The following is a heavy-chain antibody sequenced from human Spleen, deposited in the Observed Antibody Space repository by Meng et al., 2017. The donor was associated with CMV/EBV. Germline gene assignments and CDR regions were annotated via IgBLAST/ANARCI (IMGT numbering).Heavy chain of an antibody. CDR3: ARDFKRRRGIFGTFSGGHYGLDV. J-gene: IGHJ6*02. V-gene: IGHV1-69*10. CDR1: GDTFSNYA. Sequence: SVKASCKASGDTFSNYAISWVRQAPGQGLEWMGGIIPTLGVTNYAQRFQGRLTITADKSTSTAYMALSSLRSEDTAVYHCARDFKRRRGIFGTFSGGHYGLDVWGQGTTVTVSS. CDR2: IIPTLGVT. D-gene: IGHD3-3*01.